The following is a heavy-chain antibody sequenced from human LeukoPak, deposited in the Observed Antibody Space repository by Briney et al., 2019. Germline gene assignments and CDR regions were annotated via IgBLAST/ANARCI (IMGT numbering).Heavy chain of an antibody. J-gene: IGHJ3*02. D-gene: IGHD3-22*01. V-gene: IGHV1-18*01. CDR3: ARDYYDSSGYYEDAFDI. CDR1: GYTFTSYG. Sequence: GASVKVSFKASGYTFTSYGISWVRQAPGQGLEWMGWISAYNGNTNYAQKLQGRVTMTTDTSTSTAYMELRSLRSDDTAVYYCARDYYDSSGYYEDAFDIWGQGTMVTVSS. CDR2: ISAYNGNT.